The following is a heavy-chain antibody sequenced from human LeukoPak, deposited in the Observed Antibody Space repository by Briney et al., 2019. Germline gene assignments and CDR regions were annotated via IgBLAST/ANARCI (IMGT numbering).Heavy chain of an antibody. CDR3: ARANYYYDSSGYYYNYYFDS. V-gene: IGHV4-61*05. CDR1: GGSIRSSYYY. J-gene: IGHJ4*02. CDR2: IYRSGTT. Sequence: PSETLSLTCTVSGGSIRSSYYYWGWIRQPPGKGLEWIGYIYRSGTTHYNPSLKSRVTISADRSKNQFSLRLSSMTAADTAVYYCARANYYYDSSGYYYNYYFDSWGQGALVTVSS. D-gene: IGHD3-22*01.